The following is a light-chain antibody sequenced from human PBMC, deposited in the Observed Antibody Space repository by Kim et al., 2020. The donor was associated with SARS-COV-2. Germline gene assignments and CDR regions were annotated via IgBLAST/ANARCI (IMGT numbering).Light chain of an antibody. J-gene: IGKJ4*01. Sequence: SASVGDRVTIACRASQGIRNYVAWFQQKTGKVPRRLIYAASSLQSGVPSRFSGRGSGTEFTLTISSLQPEDFATYYCLQHSSYPLTFGGGTKVEIK. CDR1: QGIRNY. CDR3: LQHSSYPLT. V-gene: IGKV1-17*03. CDR2: AAS.